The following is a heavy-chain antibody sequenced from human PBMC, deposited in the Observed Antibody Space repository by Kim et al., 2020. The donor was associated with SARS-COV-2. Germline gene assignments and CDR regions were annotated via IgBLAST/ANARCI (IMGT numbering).Heavy chain of an antibody. V-gene: IGHV4-59*13. D-gene: IGHD6-19*01. CDR3: ASRPSSGWYAGAFDI. J-gene: IGHJ3*02. Sequence: SETLSLTCTVSGGSISSYYWSWIRQPPGKGLEWIGYIYYSGSTNYNPSLKSRVTISVDTSKNQLSLKLSSVTAADTAVYYCASRPSSGWYAGAFDIWGQGTMVTVSS. CDR2: IYYSGST. CDR1: GGSISSYY.